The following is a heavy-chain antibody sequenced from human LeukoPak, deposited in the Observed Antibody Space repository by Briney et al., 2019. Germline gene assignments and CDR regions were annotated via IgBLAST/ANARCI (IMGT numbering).Heavy chain of an antibody. CDR2: IYTSGST. D-gene: IGHD3-10*02. CDR3: AREGPVRYYYYYYMDV. J-gene: IGHJ6*03. Sequence: SETLSLTCTVSGGSISSYYWSWIRQPAGKGLEWIGRIYTSGSTNYNPSLKSRVTISVDTSKNQFTLKLSSVTAADTAVYYCAREGPVRYYYYYYMDVWGKGTTVTVSS. V-gene: IGHV4-4*07. CDR1: GGSISSYY.